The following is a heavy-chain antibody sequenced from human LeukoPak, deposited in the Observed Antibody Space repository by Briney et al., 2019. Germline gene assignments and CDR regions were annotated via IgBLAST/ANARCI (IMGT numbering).Heavy chain of an antibody. CDR1: GCTFSSYA. D-gene: IGHD2-2*01. Sequence: PVKVSCKASGCTFSSYAISWVRQAPGQGLEWMGGIIPIFGTANYAQKFQGRVTITTDESTSTAYMELSSLRSEDTAVYYCASCSTSCSAPVGAFDVWGQGTMVTVSS. J-gene: IGHJ3*01. CDR2: IIPIFGTA. CDR3: ASCSTSCSAPVGAFDV. V-gene: IGHV1-69*05.